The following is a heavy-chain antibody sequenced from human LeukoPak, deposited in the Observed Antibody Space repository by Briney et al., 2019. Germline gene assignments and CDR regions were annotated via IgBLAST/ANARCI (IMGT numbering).Heavy chain of an antibody. CDR1: GYTFTGYY. V-gene: IGHV1-2*06. CDR2: INPNSGGT. CDR3: ARVGYCTNGVCEQFDY. D-gene: IGHD2-8*01. Sequence: APVKVSCKASGYTFTGYYMHWVRQAPGQGLEWMGRINPNSGGTNYAQKFQGRVTMTRDTSISTAYMELSRLRSDDTAVYYCARVGYCTNGVCEQFDYWGQGTLVTVSS. J-gene: IGHJ4*02.